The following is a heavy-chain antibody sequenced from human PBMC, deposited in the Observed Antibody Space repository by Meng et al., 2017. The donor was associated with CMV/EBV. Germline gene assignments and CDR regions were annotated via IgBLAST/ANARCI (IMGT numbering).Heavy chain of an antibody. J-gene: IGHJ4*02. V-gene: IGHV4-59*01. CDR2: IYYTGTT. Sequence: SETLSLTCNVSGGFISDYHWTWIRQPPGMGLEWIGYIYYTGTTYYNPSLKSRVTISVDTSKNHFSLKLTSVTAADTAVYYCARVKATVGEIVDWGQGTLVTVSS. CDR1: GGFISDYH. CDR3: ARVKATVGEIVD. D-gene: IGHD3-16*01.